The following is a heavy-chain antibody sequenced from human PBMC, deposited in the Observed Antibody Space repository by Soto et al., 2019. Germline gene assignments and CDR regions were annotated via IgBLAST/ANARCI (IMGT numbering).Heavy chain of an antibody. CDR3: ARASDIVLVPAASSLDY. CDR1: GFTFSSYA. CDR2: ISYDGSNK. J-gene: IGHJ4*02. D-gene: IGHD2-2*01. V-gene: IGHV3-30-3*01. Sequence: QVQLVESGGGVVQPGRSLRLSCAASGFTFSSYAMHWVRQTPGKGLEWVAVISYDGSNKYYADSVKGRFTISRDNSKNTLYLQTNSLRAEDTAVYYCARASDIVLVPAASSLDYWGQGTLVTVSS.